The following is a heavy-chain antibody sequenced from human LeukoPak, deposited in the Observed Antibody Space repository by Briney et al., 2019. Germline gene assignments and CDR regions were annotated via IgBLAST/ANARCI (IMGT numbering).Heavy chain of an antibody. J-gene: IGHJ4*02. CDR1: GFTFSTYW. V-gene: IGHV3-7*05. CDR3: ARMTGGLWDY. CDR2: IKQGGSEK. D-gene: IGHD2-15*01. Sequence: GSPRLSCAASGFTFSTYWTSWLRQAPGKGLEWVANIKQGGSEKYYVDSVEGRFTISRDNAKNSLFLQLNSLRAEDTAVYYCARMTGGLWDYWGQGTLVTVSS.